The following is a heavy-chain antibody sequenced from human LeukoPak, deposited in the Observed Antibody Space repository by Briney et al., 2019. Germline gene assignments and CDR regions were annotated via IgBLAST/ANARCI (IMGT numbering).Heavy chain of an antibody. D-gene: IGHD3-9*01. Sequence: SETLSLTCTVSGGSISSSSYYWGWIRQPPGKGLEWIGYIYYSGSTNYNPSLKSRVTISVDTSKNQFSLKLSSVTAADTAVYYCARFKFGPNYDILTGYYMNYYYGMDVWGQGTTVTVSS. J-gene: IGHJ6*02. V-gene: IGHV4-61*05. CDR1: GGSISSSSYY. CDR2: IYYSGST. CDR3: ARFKFGPNYDILTGYYMNYYYGMDV.